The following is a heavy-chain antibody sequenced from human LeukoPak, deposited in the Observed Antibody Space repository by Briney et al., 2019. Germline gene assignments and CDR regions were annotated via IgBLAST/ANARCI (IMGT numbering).Heavy chain of an antibody. D-gene: IGHD3-9*01. Sequence: PSETLSLTCTVSGGSISSYYWSWIRQPPGKGLEWIGYIYFSGSTNYNPSLKSRVTISVDTSKNQFSLKLSSVTAADTAVYYCASLKYDILTGYYYYYFDYWGQGTLVTVSS. J-gene: IGHJ4*02. CDR3: ASLKYDILTGYYYYYFDY. CDR2: IYFSGST. CDR1: GGSISSYY. V-gene: IGHV4-59*01.